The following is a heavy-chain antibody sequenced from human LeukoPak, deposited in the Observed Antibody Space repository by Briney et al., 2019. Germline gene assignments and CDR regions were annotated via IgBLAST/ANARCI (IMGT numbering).Heavy chain of an antibody. Sequence: SGGSLRLSCAASGFTFSSYAMSWVRQAPGKGLEWVSAISGSGGSTYYADSVKGRFTVSRDNSKNTIFLQMNTLRADDTAVYFCAADPATVGVTTRDYWGQGTPVTVSS. CDR1: GFTFSSYA. CDR3: AADPATVGVTTRDY. V-gene: IGHV3-23*01. CDR2: ISGSGGST. J-gene: IGHJ4*02. D-gene: IGHD1-26*01.